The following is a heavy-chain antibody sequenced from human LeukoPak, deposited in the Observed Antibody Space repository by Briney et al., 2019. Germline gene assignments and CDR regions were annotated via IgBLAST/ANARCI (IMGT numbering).Heavy chain of an antibody. J-gene: IGHJ5*02. CDR1: GYSFTSYW. CDR2: IYPGDSDT. CDR3: ARFSPYCGGDCYRLNWFDP. V-gene: IGHV5-51*01. D-gene: IGHD2-21*02. Sequence: GESLKISCKGSGYSFTSYWIGWVRQMPGKGLEWMGIIYPGDSDTRYSPSFQGQVTISADKSISTAYLQWSSLKASDTAMYYYARFSPYCGGDCYRLNWFDPWGQGTLVTVSS.